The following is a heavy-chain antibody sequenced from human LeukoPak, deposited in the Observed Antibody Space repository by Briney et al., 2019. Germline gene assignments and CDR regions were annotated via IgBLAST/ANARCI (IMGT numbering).Heavy chain of an antibody. CDR1: GYTFTNNW. D-gene: IGHD1-26*01. CDR3: ARDNSVGETAWWFDP. J-gene: IGHJ5*02. V-gene: IGHV1-46*01. CDR2: ISPTGGST. Sequence: ASVKVSCKAFGYTFTNNWMHWVRQAPGQGPEWMGLISPTGGSTAYAQKFQGRVTLTRDMSTSTDYLELSSLRSEDTAVYYCARDNSVGETAWWFDPWGQGTLVTVSS.